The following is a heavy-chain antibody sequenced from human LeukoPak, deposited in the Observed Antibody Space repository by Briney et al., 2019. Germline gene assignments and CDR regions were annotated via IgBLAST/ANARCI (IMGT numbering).Heavy chain of an antibody. Sequence: GRSLRLSCAASGFTFNIYAIYWVRQAPGKGLEWVTVISHDGSNKYYADSVKGRFTISRDNSKNTVYLQMNSLRVEDTAVYYCARDIRGGTNEEGSYWGQGTLVTVSS. J-gene: IGHJ4*02. CDR1: GFTFNIYA. V-gene: IGHV3-30*04. CDR3: ARDIRGGTNEEGSY. CDR2: ISHDGSNK. D-gene: IGHD1-26*01.